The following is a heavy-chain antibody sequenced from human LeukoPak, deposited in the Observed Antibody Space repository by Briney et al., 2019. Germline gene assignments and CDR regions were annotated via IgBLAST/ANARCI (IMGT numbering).Heavy chain of an antibody. CDR1: GYTFTGYY. D-gene: IGHD1-26*01. Sequence: VASVKVSCKASGYTFTGYYMHWVRQAPGQGLEWMGWINPNSGGTNYAQKFQGRVTMTRDTSISTAYMELSRLRSDDTAVYYCARGSSGSYYYFDYWGQGTLVTVSS. V-gene: IGHV1-2*02. CDR3: ARGSSGSYYYFDY. CDR2: INPNSGGT. J-gene: IGHJ4*02.